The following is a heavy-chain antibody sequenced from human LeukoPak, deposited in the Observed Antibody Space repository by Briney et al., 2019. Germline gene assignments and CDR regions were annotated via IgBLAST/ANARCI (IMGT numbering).Heavy chain of an antibody. J-gene: IGHJ4*02. V-gene: IGHV3-15*01. D-gene: IGHD3-22*01. Sequence: GGSLRLSCVASGFTFSDAWMSWVRQAPGKGLEWVGRIKSKTDGGTIDYAAPVKGRFTISRDDSYSTLYLQMNSLKTEDTAVYYCTTRKYYESSGYDYWGQGTLATVSS. CDR1: GFTFSDAW. CDR2: IKSKTDGGTI. CDR3: TTRKYYESSGYDY.